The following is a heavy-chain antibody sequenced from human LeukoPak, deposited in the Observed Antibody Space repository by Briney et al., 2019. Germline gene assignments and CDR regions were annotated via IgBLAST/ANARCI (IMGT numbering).Heavy chain of an antibody. CDR3: AIVRTNRYRFGQ. D-gene: IGHD3-16*02. J-gene: IGHJ4*02. CDR2: INEDGTGA. V-gene: IGHV3-74*01. Sequence: GGSLRLSCAASGFAFYVYSMRWVRQAPGKGLVWVAHINEDGTGASHADSVKGRFTISRDNAKNTLDLQMNSLTVEDTAVYYCAIVRTNRYRFGQWGQGSLVTVSS. CDR1: GFAFYVYS.